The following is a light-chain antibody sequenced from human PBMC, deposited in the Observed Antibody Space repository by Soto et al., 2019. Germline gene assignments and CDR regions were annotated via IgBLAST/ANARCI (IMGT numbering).Light chain of an antibody. CDR3: QQYNSYCT. CDR2: KAS. CDR1: QSISSW. V-gene: IGKV1-5*03. Sequence: DIQMTQSPSTLSASVGDRVTITCRASQSISSWLAWYQQKTGKAPKLLIYKASSLESGVPSRFSGSGSATEFTLTISSLQPDDFATYYCQQYNSYCTFGQGTKVQIK. J-gene: IGKJ1*01.